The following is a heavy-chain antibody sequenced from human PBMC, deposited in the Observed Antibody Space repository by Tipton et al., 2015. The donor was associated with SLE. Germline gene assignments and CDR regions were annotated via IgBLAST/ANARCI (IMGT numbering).Heavy chain of an antibody. J-gene: IGHJ4*02. CDR2: INHSGST. CDR1: GGSFSGYY. Sequence: TLSLTCAVYGGSFSGYYWSWIRQPPGKGLEWIGEINHSGSTNYNPSLKSRVTISVDTSKNQFSLKLSSVTAADTAVYYCARARGGRDIVVVPARHFDYWGQGTLVTVSS. CDR3: ARARGGRDIVVVPARHFDY. D-gene: IGHD2-2*01. V-gene: IGHV4-34*01.